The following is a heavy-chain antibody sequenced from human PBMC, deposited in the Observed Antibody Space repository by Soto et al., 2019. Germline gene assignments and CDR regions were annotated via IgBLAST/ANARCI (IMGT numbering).Heavy chain of an antibody. V-gene: IGHV4-39*01. J-gene: IGHJ4*02. CDR2: IYFRGNT. Sequence: QLQLQESGPGLVKPSETLSLTCSVSGDSIISDKYYWGWIRQPPGKGLEWIGSIYFRGNTYYNPSLQTRVTISLDKSKSQFSLKLNSVTAADSAVYFCARLEGLATISYYFDFWGQGALVTVSS. CDR1: GDSIISDKYY. CDR3: ARLEGLATISYYFDF. D-gene: IGHD3-9*01.